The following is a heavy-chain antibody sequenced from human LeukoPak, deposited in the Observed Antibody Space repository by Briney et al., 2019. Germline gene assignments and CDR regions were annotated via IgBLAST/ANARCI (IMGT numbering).Heavy chain of an antibody. CDR1: GGSISSSNYY. Sequence: SETLSLTCTVSGGSISSSNYYWAWIRQPPGKGLEWIGNIHYSGSTYYNASPNSRITMSIDTSKNRFSLRLSSVTAADTAVFFCARLPERSDLLPSYANSFDWWGQGTLVTVSS. CDR2: IHYSGST. J-gene: IGHJ4*02. CDR3: ARLPERSDLLPSYANSFDW. D-gene: IGHD3-9*01. V-gene: IGHV4-39*01.